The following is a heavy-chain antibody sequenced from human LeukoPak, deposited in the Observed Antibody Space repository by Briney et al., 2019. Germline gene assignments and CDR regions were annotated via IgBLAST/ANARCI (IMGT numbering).Heavy chain of an antibody. D-gene: IGHD4-23*01. J-gene: IGHJ3*02. Sequence: SETLSLTCAVYGGSFSGYYWSWIRQPPGQGLEWIGEINHSGSTNYNPSLKSRVTISVDTSKNQFSLKLSSVTAADTAVYYCAGGEVATVVTRGDAFDIWGQGTMVTVSS. V-gene: IGHV4-34*01. CDR3: AGGEVATVVTRGDAFDI. CDR2: INHSGST. CDR1: GGSFSGYY.